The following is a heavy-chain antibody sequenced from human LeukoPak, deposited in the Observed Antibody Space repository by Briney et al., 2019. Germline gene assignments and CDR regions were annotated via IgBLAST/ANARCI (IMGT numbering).Heavy chain of an antibody. CDR2: INHSGST. Sequence: SETLSLTCAVYGGSFSGYYWSWIRQPPGKGLEWIGEINHSGSTNYNPSLKSRVTISVDTSKNQFSLKLSSVTAADTAVYYCARHRGNDRGYYYYYMDVWGKGTTVTISS. CDR3: ARHRGNDRGYYYYYMDV. J-gene: IGHJ6*03. CDR1: GGSFSGYY. V-gene: IGHV4-34*01. D-gene: IGHD1-1*01.